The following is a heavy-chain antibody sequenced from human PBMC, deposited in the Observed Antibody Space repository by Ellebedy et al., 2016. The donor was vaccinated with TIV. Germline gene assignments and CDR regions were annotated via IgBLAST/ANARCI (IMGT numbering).Heavy chain of an antibody. CDR2: IIPIFGTA. V-gene: IGHV1-69*13. CDR1: GGTFSSYA. CDR3: ARPTYPLVNWFDP. Sequence: SVKVSXXASGGTFSSYAISWVRQAPGQGLEWMGGIIPIFGTANYAQKFQGRVTITADESTSTAYMELSSLRSEDTAVYYCARPTYPLVNWFDPWGQGTLVTVSS. D-gene: IGHD2-15*01. J-gene: IGHJ5*02.